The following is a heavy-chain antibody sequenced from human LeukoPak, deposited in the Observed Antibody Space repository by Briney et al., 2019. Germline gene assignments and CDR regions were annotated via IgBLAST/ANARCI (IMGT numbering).Heavy chain of an antibody. D-gene: IGHD6-19*01. Sequence: GGSLRLSCAASGFTFDDYAMHWVRQAPGKGLEWVSGISWNSGSIGYADSVKGRFTISRDNAKNSLYLQMNSLRAEDTALYYCAXXXXXSGWVGYYYYYGMDVWGQGTTVTVSS. CDR1: GFTFDDYA. CDR2: ISWNSGSI. CDR3: AXXXXXSGWVGYYYYYGMDV. V-gene: IGHV3-9*01. J-gene: IGHJ6*02.